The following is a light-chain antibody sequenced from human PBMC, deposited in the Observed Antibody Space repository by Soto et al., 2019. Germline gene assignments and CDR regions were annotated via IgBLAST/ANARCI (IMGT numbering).Light chain of an antibody. J-gene: IGKJ4*01. CDR2: AAS. CDR1: QSISSY. CDR3: QQSYSTLGGLT. Sequence: DIQMTQSPSSLSASVGDRVTITCRASQSISSYLNWYQQKPGKAPKLLIYAASSLQSGVPSRFSGSGSGTDLTLTISSLQPEDFATYYCQQSYSTLGGLTFGGGTKVEIK. V-gene: IGKV1-39*01.